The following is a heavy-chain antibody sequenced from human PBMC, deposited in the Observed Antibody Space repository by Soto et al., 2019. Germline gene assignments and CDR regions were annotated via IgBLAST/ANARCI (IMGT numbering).Heavy chain of an antibody. CDR1: GDSISSSY. CDR3: ARAIAAPFYYFDY. V-gene: IGHV4-59*01. Sequence: PSETLSLTCTVSGDSISSSYWSWIRQPPGKGLERIGYIHYSGSTNQNPSLKSRVTMSVDTSKNQFSLKLSSVTAADTAVYFCARAIAAPFYYFDYWGQGTLVTVSS. J-gene: IGHJ4*02. D-gene: IGHD6-6*01. CDR2: IHYSGST.